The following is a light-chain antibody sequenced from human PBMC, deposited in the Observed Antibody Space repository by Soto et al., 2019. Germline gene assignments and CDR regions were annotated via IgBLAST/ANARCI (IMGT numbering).Light chain of an antibody. CDR3: QSYDSSNYV. CDR1: SGSIASNY. J-gene: IGLJ1*01. CDR2: EDN. V-gene: IGLV6-57*04. Sequence: NFMLTQPHSVSESPGKTVTISCTRSSGSIASNYVQWYQQRPGSAPTTVIYEDNQRPSGVPDRFSGSIDSSSNSVSLTISGLKTEDEADYYCQSYDSSNYVFGTGTKV.